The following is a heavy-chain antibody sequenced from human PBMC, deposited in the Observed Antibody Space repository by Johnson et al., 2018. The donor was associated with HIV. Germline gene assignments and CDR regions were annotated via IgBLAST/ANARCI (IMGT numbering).Heavy chain of an antibody. Sequence: QVQLVESGGGLVKPGGSLRLSCAASGFTFSDYYMSWIRQAPGKGLEWVAVISYDGSNKYYADSVKGRFTISRDNAQNSLYLQMNSLRAEDTAVYYCGRESTGAGTAFDIWVQGTMVTVSS. CDR3: GRESTGAGTAFDI. CDR2: ISYDGSNK. CDR1: GFTFSDYY. J-gene: IGHJ3*02. D-gene: IGHD2-8*02. V-gene: IGHV3-30-3*01.